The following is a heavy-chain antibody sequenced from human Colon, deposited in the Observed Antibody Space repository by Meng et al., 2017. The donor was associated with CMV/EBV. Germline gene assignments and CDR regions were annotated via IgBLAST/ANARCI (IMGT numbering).Heavy chain of an antibody. J-gene: IGHJ4*02. Sequence: GESLKISCEVSGFTISDRHMSWIRQAPGKGLDWIIYVTRDSMIYSADSVRGRFTISRDNAKNSMYLQMSSLRTEDTALYYCAKGAARWARDGNTRIDYWGQGTLVTVSS. CDR3: AKGAARWARDGNTRIDY. CDR1: GFTISDRH. CDR2: VTRDSMI. D-gene: IGHD5-24*01. V-gene: IGHV3-11*01.